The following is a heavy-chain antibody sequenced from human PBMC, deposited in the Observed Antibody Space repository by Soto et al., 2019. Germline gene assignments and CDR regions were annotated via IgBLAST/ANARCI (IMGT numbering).Heavy chain of an antibody. J-gene: IGHJ3*02. CDR2: FDPEDGET. CDR1: GYTLTDLS. CDR3: ARVAVYCSSTSCPDAFDI. Sequence: ASVKVSCKVSGYTLTDLSMQWVRQAPGKGLEWMGGFDPEDGETNYAQKFQGRVTMTRDTSISTAYMELSRLRSDDTAVYYCARVAVYCSSTSCPDAFDIWGQGTMVTVSS. V-gene: IGHV1-24*01. D-gene: IGHD2-2*01.